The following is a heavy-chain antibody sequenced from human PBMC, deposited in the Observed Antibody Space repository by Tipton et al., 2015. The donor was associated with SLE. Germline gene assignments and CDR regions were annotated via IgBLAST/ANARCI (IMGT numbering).Heavy chain of an antibody. CDR2: IYYNGNT. CDR3: AGEGITMFQGGFDY. V-gene: IGHV4-31*03. D-gene: IGHD3-10*01. Sequence: LTCTVSGGSISSGGYYWSWIRQHPGKGLEWIGNIYYNGNTYYNLSLKSRVTISVDTSKNQFSLKLSSVTAADTAVYYCAGEGITMFQGGFDYSCQGTLVSVSS. CDR1: GGSISSGGYY. J-gene: IGHJ4*02.